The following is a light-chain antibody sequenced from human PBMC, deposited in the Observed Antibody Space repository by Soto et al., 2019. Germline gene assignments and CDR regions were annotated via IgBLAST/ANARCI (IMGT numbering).Light chain of an antibody. CDR3: QSYDSSLSGPYVV. CDR2: GNS. V-gene: IGLV1-40*01. CDR1: SSNIGAGYD. J-gene: IGLJ2*01. Sequence: QSMLTQPPSASGAPGQRVTISCTGSSSNIGAGYDVHWYQQLPGTAPKLLIYGNSNRPSGVPDRFSGSKSGTSASLAITGLQAEDEADYYCQSYDSSLSGPYVVFGGGTKLTVL.